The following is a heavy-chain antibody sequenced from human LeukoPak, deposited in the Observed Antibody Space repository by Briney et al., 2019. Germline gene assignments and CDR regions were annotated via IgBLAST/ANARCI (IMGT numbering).Heavy chain of an antibody. CDR2: ISGSGFST. V-gene: IGHV3-23*01. J-gene: IGHJ4*02. Sequence: GGSLRLSCAASGFTFSNAWMSWVRQAPGKGLEWVSAISGSGFSTYYADSVKGRFTISRDISKNTLYLQMNSLRAEDTAVYYCAKVAGTSSWYQVDYWGQGTLVTVSS. CDR1: GFTFSNAW. CDR3: AKVAGTSSWYQVDY. D-gene: IGHD6-13*01.